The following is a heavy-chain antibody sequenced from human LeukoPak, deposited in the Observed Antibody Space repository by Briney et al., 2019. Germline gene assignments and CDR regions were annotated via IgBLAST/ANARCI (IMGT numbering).Heavy chain of an antibody. V-gene: IGHV3-30-3*01. CDR2: ISYDGSNK. CDR1: GFTFSSYA. D-gene: IGHD6-13*01. J-gene: IGHJ4*02. Sequence: PGRSLRLSCAASGFTFSSYAMHWVRQAPGKGLEWVAVISYDGSNKYYADSVKGRFTISRDNSKNTLYLQMNSLRAEDTAVYYCAKGVSSWYPPHFDYWGQGTLITVSS. CDR3: AKGVSSWYPPHFDY.